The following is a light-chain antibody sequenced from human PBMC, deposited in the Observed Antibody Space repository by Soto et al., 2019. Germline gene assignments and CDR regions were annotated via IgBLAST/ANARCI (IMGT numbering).Light chain of an antibody. Sequence: NFILTQPHSVSESPGKTVTISCTRSSGSIASNYVQWYQQRPGSSPTTVIYEDNQRPSGVPDRFSGSIDSSSNSASLTISGLKTEDEADYYCQSYDSSTHWVFGGGTKLTVL. J-gene: IGLJ3*02. CDR1: SGSIASNY. CDR3: QSYDSSTHWV. CDR2: EDN. V-gene: IGLV6-57*01.